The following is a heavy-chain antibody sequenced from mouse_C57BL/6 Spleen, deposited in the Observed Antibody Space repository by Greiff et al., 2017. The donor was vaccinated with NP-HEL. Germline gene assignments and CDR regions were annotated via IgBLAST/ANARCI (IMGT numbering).Heavy chain of an antibody. CDR1: GYTFTSYW. CDR2: IHPSDSDT. Sequence: QVQLKQPGAELVKPGASVKVSCKASGYTFTSYWMHWVKQRPGQGLEWIGRIHPSDSDTNYNQKFKGKATLTVDKSSSTAYMQLSSLTSEDSAVYYCAILYYYGSSYGYFDVWGTGTTVTVSS. J-gene: IGHJ1*03. V-gene: IGHV1-74*01. CDR3: AILYYYGSSYGYFDV. D-gene: IGHD1-1*01.